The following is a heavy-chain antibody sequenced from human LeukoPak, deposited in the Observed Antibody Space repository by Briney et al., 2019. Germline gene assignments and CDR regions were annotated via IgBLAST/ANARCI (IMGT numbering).Heavy chain of an antibody. Sequence: GGSLRLSCAASGFTFSSYAMHWVRQAPGKGLEWVAVISYDGSNKYYADSVKGRFTISRDNSKNTLYLQMNSLRAEDTAVYYCAREWWDYGDHHPWYFDYWGQGTLVTVSS. V-gene: IGHV3-30-3*01. CDR1: GFTFSSYA. D-gene: IGHD4-17*01. CDR3: AREWWDYGDHHPWYFDY. CDR2: ISYDGSNK. J-gene: IGHJ4*02.